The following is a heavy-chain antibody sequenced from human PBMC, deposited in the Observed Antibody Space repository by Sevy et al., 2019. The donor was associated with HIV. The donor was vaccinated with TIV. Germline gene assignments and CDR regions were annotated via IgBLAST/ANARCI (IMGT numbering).Heavy chain of an antibody. D-gene: IGHD1-26*01. CDR2: ISSTGGNT. J-gene: IGHJ4*02. Sequence: GGSLRLSCAASGFTFSSYVMHWARQAPGKGLESVSAISSTGGNTYYIYSVKGRFTISRDNSKNTLYLQMDSLRVEDMAVYYCVRRGTAGSYDYWGQGALVTVSS. CDR1: GFTFSSYV. V-gene: IGHV3-64*01. CDR3: VRRGTAGSYDY.